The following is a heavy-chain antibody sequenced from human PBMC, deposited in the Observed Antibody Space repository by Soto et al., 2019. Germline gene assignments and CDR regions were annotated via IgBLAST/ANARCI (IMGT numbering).Heavy chain of an antibody. CDR1: GYTFTSYG. CDR2: ISAYNGNT. Sequence: GASVKVSCKASGYTFTSYGISWVRQAPGQGLERMGWISAYNGNTNNAQKIQGRVTMTTDTSTSTAYMELRSLRSDDTAAYYCARVLPYYDFWSGWAPVSAFDIWGQGTMVTVSS. D-gene: IGHD3-3*01. J-gene: IGHJ3*02. CDR3: ARVLPYYDFWSGWAPVSAFDI. V-gene: IGHV1-18*01.